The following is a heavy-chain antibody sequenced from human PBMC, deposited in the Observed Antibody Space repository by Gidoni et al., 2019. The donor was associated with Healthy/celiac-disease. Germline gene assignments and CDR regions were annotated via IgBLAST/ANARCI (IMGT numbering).Heavy chain of an antibody. V-gene: IGHV1-69*06. Sequence: QVQLVQSGAEVKKPGSSVKVSCKASGGPFSSYAISWVRQAPGQGLEWMGGIIPIFGTANYAQKFQGRVTITADKSTSTAYMELSSLRSEDTAVYYCARNTYYYDSSGYHGGGFDYWGQGTLVTVSS. CDR2: IIPIFGTA. CDR1: GGPFSSYA. CDR3: ARNTYYYDSSGYHGGGFDY. J-gene: IGHJ4*02. D-gene: IGHD3-22*01.